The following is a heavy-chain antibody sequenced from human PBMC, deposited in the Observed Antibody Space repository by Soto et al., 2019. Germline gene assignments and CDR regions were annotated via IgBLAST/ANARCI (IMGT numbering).Heavy chain of an antibody. J-gene: IGHJ4*02. CDR1: GFTFSTFT. CDR2: ISSSSTST. CDR3: ARDRDTAMVPYYDY. V-gene: IGHV3-48*01. Sequence: EVQLVESGGGLVQPGGSLRLSCSGSGFTFSTFTMNWVRQAPGKGLEWVSFISSSSTSTYYADSVKGRFTISRDDAKTSLYLQMNSLRAQDTAIYYGARDRDTAMVPYYDYWGQGTLVTFSS. D-gene: IGHD5-18*01.